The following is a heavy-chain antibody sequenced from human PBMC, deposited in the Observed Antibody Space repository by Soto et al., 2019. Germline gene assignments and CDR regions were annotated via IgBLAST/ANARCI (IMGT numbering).Heavy chain of an antibody. J-gene: IGHJ3*02. Sequence: SETLSLTCTVSGGSISSGGYYWSWIRQHPGKGLEWIGYIYYSGSTYYNPSLKSRVTISVDTSKNQFSLKLSSVTAADTALYYCASNTPYYYDSIAFDIWGQGTMVTVSS. CDR1: GGSISSGGYY. D-gene: IGHD3-22*01. CDR3: ASNTPYYYDSIAFDI. V-gene: IGHV4-31*03. CDR2: IYYSGST.